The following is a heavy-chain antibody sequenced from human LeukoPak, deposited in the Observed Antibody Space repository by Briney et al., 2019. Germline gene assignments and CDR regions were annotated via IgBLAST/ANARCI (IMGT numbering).Heavy chain of an antibody. Sequence: GGSLRLSCAASGFTFSRYAMSWVRQAPGKGLEWVSAISGSGGRTYYAHSVKGRFTISRDNSKNTLYLQVNSLRAEDTAVYYCAKSREEDTAMAIYYFDYWGQGTLVTVSS. CDR1: GFTFSRYA. J-gene: IGHJ4*02. D-gene: IGHD5-18*01. CDR3: AKSREEDTAMAIYYFDY. V-gene: IGHV3-23*01. CDR2: ISGSGGRT.